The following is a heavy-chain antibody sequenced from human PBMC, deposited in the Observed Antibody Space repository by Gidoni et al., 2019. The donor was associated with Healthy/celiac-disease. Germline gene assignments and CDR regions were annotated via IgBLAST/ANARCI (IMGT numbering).Heavy chain of an antibody. CDR1: GGTFSSYA. D-gene: IGHD2-2*01. V-gene: IGHV1-69*01. Sequence: QVQLVQSGAEVKKPGSSVKVSCKASGGTFSSYAISWVRQAPGQGLEWMGGIIPIFGTANDAQKFQGRVTITADESTSTAYMELSSLRSEDTAVYYCARVGYCSSTSCHGAFDIWGQGTMVTVSS. J-gene: IGHJ3*02. CDR2: IIPIFGTA. CDR3: ARVGYCSSTSCHGAFDI.